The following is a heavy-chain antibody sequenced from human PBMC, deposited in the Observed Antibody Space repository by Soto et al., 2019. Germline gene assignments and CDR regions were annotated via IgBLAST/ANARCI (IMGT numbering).Heavy chain of an antibody. D-gene: IGHD4-17*01. V-gene: IGHV1-69*08. J-gene: IGHJ4*02. CDR1: GGTFSSYT. CDR2: IIPILGIA. CDR3: AREGYGDYDWGFDY. Sequence: QVQLVQSGAEVKKPGSSVKVSCKASGGTFSSYTISWVRQAPGQGLEWMGRIIPILGIANYAQKFQGRVTITADKSTSTAYMELSSLRSEDTAVYYCAREGYGDYDWGFDYWGQGTLVTVSS.